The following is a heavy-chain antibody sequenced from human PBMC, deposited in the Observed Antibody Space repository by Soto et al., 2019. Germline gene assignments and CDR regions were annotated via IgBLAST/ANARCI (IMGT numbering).Heavy chain of an antibody. CDR3: ARRKGSRESERFLEWLPYPYNWFDP. J-gene: IGHJ5*02. Sequence: PGGSLRLSCAASGFPFDDYGMTWVRQAPGKGLEWVSTISESGGSTYYADSVKGRFTISRDNSKNTLYLQMNSLTAEDTAVYYCARRKGSRESERFLEWLPYPYNWFDPWGQGTLVTVSS. CDR2: ISESGGST. D-gene: IGHD3-3*01. V-gene: IGHV3-23*01. CDR1: GFPFDDYG.